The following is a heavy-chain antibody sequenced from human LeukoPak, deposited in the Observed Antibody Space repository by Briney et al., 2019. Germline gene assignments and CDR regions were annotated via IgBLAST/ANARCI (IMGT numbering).Heavy chain of an antibody. V-gene: IGHV4-39*01. D-gene: IGHD3-22*01. CDR2: ISSSGST. CDR3: ARTTDYYDSSGYRRGWFDP. Sequence: SETLSLTCTVSGGSISRNIYYWGWIRQPPGKGLEWIGSISSSGSTYYNPSLKSRVTISVDTSKNQFSLKLSSVTAADTAVYYCARTTDYYDSSGYRRGWFDPWGQGTLVTVSS. CDR1: GGSISRNIYY. J-gene: IGHJ5*02.